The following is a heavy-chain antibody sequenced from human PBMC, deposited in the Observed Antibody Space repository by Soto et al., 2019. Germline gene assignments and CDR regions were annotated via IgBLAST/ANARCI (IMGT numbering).Heavy chain of an antibody. V-gene: IGHV1-8*01. CDR1: GYTFTSYD. J-gene: IGHJ5*02. Sequence: ASVKVSCKASGYTFTSYDINWVRQATGQGLEWIGWMNPNSGNTGYAQKFQGRVTMTRNTSISTAYMELSSLRSEDTAVYYCARGYYYDFWSGYYSWFDPWGQGTLVTVSS. CDR3: ARGYYYDFWSGYYSWFDP. CDR2: MNPNSGNT. D-gene: IGHD3-3*01.